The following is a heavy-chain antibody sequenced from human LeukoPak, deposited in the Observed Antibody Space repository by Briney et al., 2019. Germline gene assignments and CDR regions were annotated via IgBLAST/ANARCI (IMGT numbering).Heavy chain of an antibody. CDR2: ISAYSGNT. J-gene: IGHJ5*02. D-gene: IGHD2-2*01. CDR3: ARDQTSDCSSTSCFHNWFDP. Sequence: EASVKVSCKASGYTFTSYGITWVRQAPGQGLEWMGWISAYSGNTNYAQKLQGRVTMTTDTSTNTAYMELRSLRSDDTAVYYCARDQTSDCSSTSCFHNWFDPWGQGTLVTVSS. V-gene: IGHV1-18*01. CDR1: GYTFTSYG.